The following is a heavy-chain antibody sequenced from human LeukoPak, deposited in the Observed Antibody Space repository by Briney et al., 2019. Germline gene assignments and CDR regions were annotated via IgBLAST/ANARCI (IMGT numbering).Heavy chain of an antibody. Sequence: GGSLRLSCAASGFTFSSYAMHWVRQAPGKGLEWVAVISYDGSNKYYADSVKGRFTISGDNSKNTLYLQMNSLRAEDTAVYYCARVKDSSGWTDYYYYGMDVWGQGTTVTVSS. CDR1: GFTFSSYA. CDR3: ARVKDSSGWTDYYYYGMDV. D-gene: IGHD6-19*01. CDR2: ISYDGSNK. J-gene: IGHJ6*02. V-gene: IGHV3-30-3*01.